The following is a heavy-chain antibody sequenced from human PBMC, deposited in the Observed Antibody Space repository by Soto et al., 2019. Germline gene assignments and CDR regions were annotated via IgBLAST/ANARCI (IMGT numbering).Heavy chain of an antibody. CDR3: ARELFGTTGYYYYGMDV. CDR1: GFTFSSYG. CDR2: IWYDGSNK. J-gene: IGHJ6*02. V-gene: IGHV3-33*01. D-gene: IGHD1-7*01. Sequence: GGSLRLSCAASGFTFSSYGMHWVRQAPGKGLEWVAVIWYDGSNKYYADSVKGRFTISRDNSKNTLYLQMNSLRAEDTAVYYCARELFGTTGYYYYGMDVWGQGTTVTVSS.